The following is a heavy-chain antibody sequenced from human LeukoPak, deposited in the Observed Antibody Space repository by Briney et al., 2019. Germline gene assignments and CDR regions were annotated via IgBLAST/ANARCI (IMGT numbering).Heavy chain of an antibody. CDR2: MNPNSGNT. J-gene: IGHJ4*02. D-gene: IGHD1-26*01. Sequence: GASVKVSCKASGYTFTSYDINWVRQATGQGLEWMGWMNPNSGNTGYAQKFQGRVTMTRNTSISTAYMELSSLRADDTALYYCAKDRWELLRSSSSFDYWGQGSLVIVSS. V-gene: IGHV1-8*01. CDR1: GYTFTSYD. CDR3: AKDRWELLRSSSSFDY.